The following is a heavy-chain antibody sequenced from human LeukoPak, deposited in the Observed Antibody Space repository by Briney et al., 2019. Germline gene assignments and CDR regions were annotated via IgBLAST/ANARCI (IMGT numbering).Heavy chain of an antibody. CDR1: VVPITSVGYS. Sequence: SQTLSNTCGLSVVPITSVGYSQSWIRQPPGNRLKRIRYIYHTGGTYSNPSLRSRLTISLDRSKNQFPLTMTSVTAADTAAHYCARKGGTIFGINYGMDVWGQGTTVIVSS. V-gene: IGHV4-30-2*01. D-gene: IGHD3-3*01. J-gene: IGHJ6*02. CDR2: IYHTGGT. CDR3: ARKGGTIFGINYGMDV.